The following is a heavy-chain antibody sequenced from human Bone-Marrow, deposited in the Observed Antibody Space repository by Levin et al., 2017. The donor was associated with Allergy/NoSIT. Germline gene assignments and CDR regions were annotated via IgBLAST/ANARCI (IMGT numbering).Heavy chain of an antibody. D-gene: IGHD2-2*01. CDR2: ISSSSSII. CDR3: ARERVVVVAVANYYYNGMDV. CDR1: GFTFSDYS. V-gene: IGHV3-48*02. Sequence: PPGGSLRLSCAASGFTFSDYSMNWVRQAPGKGLEWLSYISSSSSIIYYADSVKGRFTISRDNAKNSLYLQMNSLRDEDTAVYYCARERVVVVAVANYYYNGMDVWGQGTTVTVSS. J-gene: IGHJ6*02.